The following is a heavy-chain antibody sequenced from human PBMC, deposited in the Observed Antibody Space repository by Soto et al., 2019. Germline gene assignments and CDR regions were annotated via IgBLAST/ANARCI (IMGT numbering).Heavy chain of an antibody. J-gene: IGHJ3*02. Sequence: QVQLQESGPGLVKPSQTLSLTCTVSGGSISRGGYYWSWIRQHPGKGLEWIGYIYYSGSTYYNPSLKSRVTIAVNTSKNQFSLKLSSVTAADTAVYYCAREEGWAFDIWGQGTMVTVAS. CDR2: IYYSGST. CDR3: AREEGWAFDI. V-gene: IGHV4-31*03. CDR1: GGSISRGGYY.